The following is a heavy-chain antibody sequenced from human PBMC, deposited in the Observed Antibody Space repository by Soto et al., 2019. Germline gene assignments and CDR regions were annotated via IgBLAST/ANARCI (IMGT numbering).Heavy chain of an antibody. V-gene: IGHV3-30-3*01. CDR3: ARATYSGSYYFDY. CDR2: ISYDGSNK. Sequence: QVQLVESGGGVVQPGRSLRLSCAASGFTFSSYAMHWVRQAPGKGLEWVAVISYDGSNKYYADSVKGRFTISRDNSKNTLYLQMNSLRAEDTAVYYCARATYSGSYYFDYWGQGTLVTVSS. J-gene: IGHJ4*02. D-gene: IGHD1-26*01. CDR1: GFTFSSYA.